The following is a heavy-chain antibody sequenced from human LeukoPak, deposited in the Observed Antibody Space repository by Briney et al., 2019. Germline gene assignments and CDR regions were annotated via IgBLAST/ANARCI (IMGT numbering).Heavy chain of an antibody. V-gene: IGHV3-23*01. CDR3: AKGAYDYIEIAYFDY. D-gene: IGHD5-12*01. CDR2: IFDSGGST. Sequence: GGSLRLSCVASGFSFNNYAMNWVRQAPGKGLEWVSLIFDSGGSTFYADSVKGRFTISRDKSKNTLYLQMNSLRAEDTAVYYCAKGAYDYIEIAYFDYWGQGSLVTVSS. CDR1: GFSFNNYA. J-gene: IGHJ4*02.